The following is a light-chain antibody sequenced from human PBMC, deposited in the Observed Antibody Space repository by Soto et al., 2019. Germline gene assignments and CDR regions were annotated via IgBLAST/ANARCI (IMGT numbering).Light chain of an antibody. CDR2: EVS. Sequence: QSVLTQPASVSESPGQSITISCTGTSSDIGVSTFVSWYQQHPGKAPELIIYEVSDRPSGVSHRFSGSKSGNTASLTISGLQAEDEADYYCSSYTTSHTLVFGEGTKLTVL. CDR3: SSYTTSHTLV. J-gene: IGLJ2*01. V-gene: IGLV2-14*01. CDR1: SSDIGVSTF.